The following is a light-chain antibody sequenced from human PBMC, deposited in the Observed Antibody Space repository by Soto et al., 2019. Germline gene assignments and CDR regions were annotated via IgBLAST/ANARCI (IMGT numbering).Light chain of an antibody. J-gene: IGLJ3*02. V-gene: IGLV2-14*01. CDR3: HSFTTSTTQL. CDR1: SSDIGAYNH. CDR2: EVS. Sequence: QSVLTQPASVSGSPGQSITISCTGTSSDIGAYNHVSWYQHHPGKVPRLMIYEVSNRPSGVSNRFSGSKSGNTASLTISGLQAEDEGDYYCHSFTTSTTQLFGGGTKLTVL.